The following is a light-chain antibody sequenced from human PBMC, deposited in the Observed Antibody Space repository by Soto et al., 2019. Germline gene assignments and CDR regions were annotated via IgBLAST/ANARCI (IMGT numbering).Light chain of an antibody. CDR3: QHYNSYSEA. V-gene: IGKV1-5*03. J-gene: IGKJ1*01. CDR2: KAS. Sequence: DIQMTQSPSTMSRSVGDSVTITCRASQTISSWLAWYQQKPGKAPKLLIYKASTLKSGVPSRFSGSGSGTEFTLTISSLQPDDFATYYCQHYNSYSEAVGQGTKVDIK. CDR1: QTISSW.